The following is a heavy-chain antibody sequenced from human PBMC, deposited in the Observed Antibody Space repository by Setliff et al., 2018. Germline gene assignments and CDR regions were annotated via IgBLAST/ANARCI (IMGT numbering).Heavy chain of an antibody. CDR1: GFTFSSYD. CDR3: ASAGQGVSWFPFHASQI. J-gene: IGHJ3*02. V-gene: IGHV3-48*04. Sequence: PGGSLRLSCAASGFTFSSYDMSWVRQAPGKGLEWVSEISRSSSTIYYADSMKGRFTISRDNAKNSLYLQMNSLRAEDTAVYYCASAGQGVSWFPFHASQIWGQGTMVTVSS. CDR2: ISRSSSTI. D-gene: IGHD6-13*01.